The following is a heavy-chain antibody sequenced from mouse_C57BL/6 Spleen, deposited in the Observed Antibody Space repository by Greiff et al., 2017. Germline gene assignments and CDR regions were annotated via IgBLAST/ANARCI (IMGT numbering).Heavy chain of an antibody. CDR2: IHPNSGST. CDR1: GYTFTSYW. J-gene: IGHJ2*01. CDR3: ARYFSVLYYFGY. Sequence: VKLMESGAELVKPGASVKLSCKASGYTFTSYWMHWVKQRPGQGLEWIGMIHPNSGSTNYNEKFKSKATLTVDKSSSTAYMQLSSLTSEDSAVYYCARYFSVLYYFGYWGQSTTLSVST. V-gene: IGHV1-64*01.